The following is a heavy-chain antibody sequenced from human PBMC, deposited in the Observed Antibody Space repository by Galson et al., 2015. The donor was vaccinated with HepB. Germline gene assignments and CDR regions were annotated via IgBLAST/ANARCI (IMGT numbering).Heavy chain of an antibody. Sequence: SVKVSCKASGYTFTMYAMHWVRQAPGQRPEWMGWINVGNGNTKYSQKFQGRDTITRDTSARTAYMELGSLKSEDTAVYYCARSGRFGIAAADHGLYWGQGTLVTVSS. CDR3: ARSGRFGIAAADHGLY. J-gene: IGHJ4*02. CDR2: INVGNGNT. CDR1: GYTFTMYA. D-gene: IGHD6-13*01. V-gene: IGHV1-3*01.